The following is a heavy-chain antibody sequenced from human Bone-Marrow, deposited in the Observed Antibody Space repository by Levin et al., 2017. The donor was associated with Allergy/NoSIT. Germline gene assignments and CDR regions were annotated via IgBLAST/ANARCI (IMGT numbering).Heavy chain of an antibody. D-gene: IGHD6-19*01. J-gene: IGHJ3*02. CDR1: GYTFTSYY. CDR3: ARDCSSGWYGCREVAFDI. CDR2: INPSGGST. V-gene: IGHV1-46*01. Sequence: ASVKVSCKASGYTFTSYYMHWVRQAPGQGLEWMGIINPSGGSTSYAQKFQGRVTMTRDTSTSTVYMELSSLRSEDTAVYYCARDCSSGWYGCREVAFDIWGQGTMVTVSS.